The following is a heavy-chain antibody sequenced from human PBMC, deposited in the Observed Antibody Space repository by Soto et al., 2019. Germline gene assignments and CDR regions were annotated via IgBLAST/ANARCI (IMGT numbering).Heavy chain of an antibody. CDR3: ARDNIVSKGYGMDV. CDR2: IHSSGTF. D-gene: IGHD5-12*01. Sequence: PSETLSLTCTVSGASISNAYWSWIRQAAGKRLEWIGRIHSSGTFNYNPSLKSRVSISRDTSKNQTSLKLSSVTAADTAVYYCARDNIVSKGYGMDVWGQGTTVTVSS. V-gene: IGHV4-4*07. CDR1: GASISNAY. J-gene: IGHJ6*02.